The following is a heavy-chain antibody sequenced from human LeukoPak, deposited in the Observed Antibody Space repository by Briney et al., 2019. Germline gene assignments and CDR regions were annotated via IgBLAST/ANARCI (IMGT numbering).Heavy chain of an antibody. CDR1: GYTFIGYY. J-gene: IGHJ4*02. V-gene: IGHV1-2*02. CDR2: INPNSGAT. Sequence: ASMKVSCKASGYTFIGYYIHWVRQAPGQGLEWMGWINPNSGATDYAQKFQGRVTMTRDTSISTTYMELSKLNTDDTAVYYCARSRVTTIPNFDYWGQGTLVTASS. D-gene: IGHD2-21*02. CDR3: ARSRVTTIPNFDY.